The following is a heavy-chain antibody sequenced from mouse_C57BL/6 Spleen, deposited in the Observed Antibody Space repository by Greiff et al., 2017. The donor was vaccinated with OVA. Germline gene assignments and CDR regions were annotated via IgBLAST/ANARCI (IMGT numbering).Heavy chain of an antibody. CDR1: GFTFSSYG. Sequence: EVQRVESGGDLVKPGGSLKLSCAASGFTFSSYGMSWVRQTPDKRLEWVATISSGGRYTYYPDIVKGRFTISRDNAKNTLYLQMSSLKSEDTAMYYCASHAGYYDYFDYWGQGTTLTVSS. J-gene: IGHJ2*01. CDR2: ISSGGRYT. D-gene: IGHD2-3*01. CDR3: ASHAGYYDYFDY. V-gene: IGHV5-6*01.